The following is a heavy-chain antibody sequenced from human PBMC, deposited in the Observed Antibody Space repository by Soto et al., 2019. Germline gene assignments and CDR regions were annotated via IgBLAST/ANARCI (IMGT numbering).Heavy chain of an antibody. V-gene: IGHV3-48*02. Sequence: EVQLVESGGGLVQPGGSLRLSCAASGFTFSSYSMNWVRQAPGKGLEWLSYISSSISTMHYADSVKGRFTISRDNAKNSLYLQINSLRDEDTAVNFCAIEVRVTVVAVIDYWGQGTLVTVSS. J-gene: IGHJ4*02. D-gene: IGHD2-21*01. CDR1: GFTFSSYS. CDR2: ISSSISTM. CDR3: AIEVRVTVVAVIDY.